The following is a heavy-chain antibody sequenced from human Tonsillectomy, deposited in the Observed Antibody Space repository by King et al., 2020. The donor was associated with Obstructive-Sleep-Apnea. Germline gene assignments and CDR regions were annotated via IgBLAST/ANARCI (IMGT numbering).Heavy chain of an antibody. Sequence: VQLVESGGGLVKPGGSLRLSCAASGFTFSSYSMNWVRQAPGKGLEWVSSISSSSSYIYYADSVKGRFTISRDNAKNSLYLQMNSLRAEDTAVYYCARDSSSEGGYNWFDPWGQGTLVTVSS. CDR1: GFTFSSYS. D-gene: IGHD6-13*01. J-gene: IGHJ5*02. V-gene: IGHV3-21*01. CDR2: ISSSSSYI. CDR3: ARDSSSEGGYNWFDP.